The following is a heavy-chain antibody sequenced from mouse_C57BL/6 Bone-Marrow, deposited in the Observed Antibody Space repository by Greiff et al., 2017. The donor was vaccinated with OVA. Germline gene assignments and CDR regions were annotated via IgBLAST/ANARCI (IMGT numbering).Heavy chain of an antibody. CDR3: ARMDYYGSSHWYFDV. Sequence: VQLQQPGAELVRPGSSVKLSCKASGYTFTSYWMHWVKQRPIQGLEWIGNIDPSDSETHYNQKFKDKATLTVDKSSSTAYMQLSSLTSEDSAVYYCARMDYYGSSHWYFDVWGTGTTVTVSS. J-gene: IGHJ1*03. D-gene: IGHD1-1*01. V-gene: IGHV1-52*01. CDR1: GYTFTSYW. CDR2: IDPSDSET.